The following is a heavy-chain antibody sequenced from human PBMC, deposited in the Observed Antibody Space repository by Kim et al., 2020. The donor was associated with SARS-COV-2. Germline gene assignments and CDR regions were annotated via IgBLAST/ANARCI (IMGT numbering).Heavy chain of an antibody. V-gene: IGHV3-33*01. CDR3: ARAGREGPYSRLDYFDY. D-gene: IGHD6-13*01. Sequence: GGSLRLSCAASGFTFSSYGMHWVRQAPGKGLEWVAVIWYDGSNKYYADSVKGRFTISRDNSKNTLYLQMNSLRAEDTAVYYCARAGREGPYSRLDYFDYWGQGTLVTVSS. CDR2: IWYDGSNK. CDR1: GFTFSSYG. J-gene: IGHJ4*02.